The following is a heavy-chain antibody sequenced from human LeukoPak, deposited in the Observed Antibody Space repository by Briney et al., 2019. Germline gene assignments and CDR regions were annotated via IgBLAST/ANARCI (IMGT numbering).Heavy chain of an antibody. CDR2: ISSSSSYI. CDR1: GFTFSSYS. CDR3: ARARRYGSGSYYNPLDYMDV. J-gene: IGHJ6*03. Sequence: GGSLRLSCAASGFTFSSYSMNWVRQAPGKGLEWVSSISSSSSYIYYADSVKGRFTISRDNAKNSLYLQMNSLRAEDTAVYYCARARRYGSGSYYNPLDYMDVWGKGTTVTVSS. D-gene: IGHD3-10*01. V-gene: IGHV3-21*01.